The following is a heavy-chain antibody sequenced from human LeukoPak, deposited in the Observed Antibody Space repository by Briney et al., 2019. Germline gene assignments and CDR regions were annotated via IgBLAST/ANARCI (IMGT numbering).Heavy chain of an antibody. CDR2: IYYSGST. CDR3: ARHELRWYFDY. CDR1: GGSISSYY. D-gene: IGHD4-23*01. V-gene: IGHV4-59*08. J-gene: IGHJ4*02. Sequence: SETLSLTCTVSGGSISSYYWSWIRQPPGKGLGWIGYIYYSGSTNYNPSLKSRVTISVDTSKNQFSLKLSSVTAADTAVYYCARHELRWYFDYWGQGTLVTVSS.